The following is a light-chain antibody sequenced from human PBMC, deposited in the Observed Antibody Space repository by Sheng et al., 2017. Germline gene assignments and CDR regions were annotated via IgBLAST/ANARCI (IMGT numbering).Light chain of an antibody. CDR1: QSISSW. V-gene: IGKV1-5*03. J-gene: IGKJ2*01. CDR2: KAS. CDR3: QQYNKYYT. Sequence: DIQMTQSPSTLSASVGDRVTITCRASQSISSWLAWYQQKPGKAPKLLIYKASNLETGVPSRFSGSGSGTDFTLTIYSLQPDDFATYYCQQYNKYYTFGQGTKLEI.